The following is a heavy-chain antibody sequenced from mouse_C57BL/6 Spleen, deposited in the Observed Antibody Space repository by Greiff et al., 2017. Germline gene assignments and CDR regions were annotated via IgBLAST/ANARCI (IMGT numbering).Heavy chain of an antibody. CDR1: GYTFTSYW. D-gene: IGHD2-14*01. Sequence: QVQLQQPGAELVKPGASVKLSCKASGYTFTSYWMHWVKQRPGQGLERIGMIHPNSGSTNYNEKFKSKATLTVDKSSSTAYMQLSSLTSEDSAVYYCAREGTNYAMDCWGQGTSVTVSA. V-gene: IGHV1-64*01. CDR3: AREGTNYAMDC. J-gene: IGHJ4*01. CDR2: IHPNSGST.